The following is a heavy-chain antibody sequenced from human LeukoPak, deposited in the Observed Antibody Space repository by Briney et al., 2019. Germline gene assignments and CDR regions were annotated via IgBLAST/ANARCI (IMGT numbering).Heavy chain of an antibody. Sequence: GGSLRLSCVASGFTFSSYWMHWVRQDPRKGLVWVSRINGDGRNINYADTVRGRFTISRDNAKNTLYLQMSTLRVEDTAVYYCAKDLPTPYFDYWGQGTLVTVSS. V-gene: IGHV3-74*01. J-gene: IGHJ4*02. CDR1: GFTFSSYW. D-gene: IGHD4-23*01. CDR3: AKDLPTPYFDY. CDR2: INGDGRNI.